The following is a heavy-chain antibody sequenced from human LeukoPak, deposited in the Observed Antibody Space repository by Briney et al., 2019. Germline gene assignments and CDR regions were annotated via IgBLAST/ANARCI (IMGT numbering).Heavy chain of an antibody. V-gene: IGHV3-48*04. Sequence: GGSLRLSCAASGFTFSSYTMNWVRQPPGKGLEWVSNIGTSSTTIYYADSVKGQFTISRDNAKNSLYLQMNSLRAEDTAVYYCASAYDFWSGHGPFDYWGQGTLVTVSS. CDR1: GFTFSSYT. J-gene: IGHJ4*02. CDR2: IGTSSTTI. CDR3: ASAYDFWSGHGPFDY. D-gene: IGHD3-3*01.